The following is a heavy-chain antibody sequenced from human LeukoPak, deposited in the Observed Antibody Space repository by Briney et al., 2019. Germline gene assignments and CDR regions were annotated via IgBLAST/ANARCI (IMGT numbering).Heavy chain of an antibody. CDR3: ARGQAVGATWLDRAYFQH. CDR2: IYYSGST. J-gene: IGHJ1*01. D-gene: IGHD1-26*01. V-gene: IGHV4-59*01. Sequence: SGTLSLTCTVSGGSISSYYWSWIRQPPGKGLEWIGYIYYSGSTNYNPSLKSRVTISVDTSKNQFSLKLSSVTAADTAVYYCARGQAVGATWLDRAYFQHWGQGTLVTVSS. CDR1: GGSISSYY.